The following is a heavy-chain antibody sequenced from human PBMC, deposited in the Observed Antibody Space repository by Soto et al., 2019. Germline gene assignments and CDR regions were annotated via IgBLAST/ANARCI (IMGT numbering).Heavy chain of an antibody. CDR1: GDSISTVDYF. CDR3: ARGRYCLTGRCFPNWFDS. Sequence: SETLSLTCSVSGDSISTVDYFWAWVRQPPGQALEYIGYIYKSTTTYYNPSFESRVAISLDTSKSQFSLTVTSVTAADTAVYFCARGRYCLTGRCFPNWFDSWGQGTLVTVSS. V-gene: IGHV4-30-4*01. J-gene: IGHJ5*01. CDR2: IYKSTTT. D-gene: IGHD2-15*01.